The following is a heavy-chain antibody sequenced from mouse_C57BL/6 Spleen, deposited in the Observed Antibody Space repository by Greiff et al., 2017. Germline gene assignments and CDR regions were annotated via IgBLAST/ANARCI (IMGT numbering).Heavy chain of an antibody. CDR1: GYSFTGYF. Sequence: VQLQQSGPELVKPGDSVKISCKASGYSFTGYFMNWVMQSHGKSLEWIGRINPYNGDTFYNQKFKGKATLTVDKSSSTAHMERRSLTSEDSAVYYCARAAIYYGNPYAMDYWGQGTSVTVSS. V-gene: IGHV1-20*01. D-gene: IGHD2-1*01. J-gene: IGHJ4*01. CDR3: ARAAIYYGNPYAMDY. CDR2: INPYNGDT.